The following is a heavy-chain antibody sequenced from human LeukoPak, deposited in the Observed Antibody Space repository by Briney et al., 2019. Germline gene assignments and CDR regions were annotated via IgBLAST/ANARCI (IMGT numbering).Heavy chain of an antibody. CDR2: ISSSCSHI. J-gene: IGHJ4*02. Sequence: GGSLRLSCAASGFTFSSYSMNWVRQAPGKGLEWVASISSSCSHILYADSVKGRFTISRDNAKSSLYLQMNRLRAEDTAVYYCAIEWEYYDILTGTTASFDYWGQGTLVTVSS. V-gene: IGHV3-21*01. CDR3: AIEWEYYDILTGTTASFDY. CDR1: GFTFSSYS. D-gene: IGHD3-9*01.